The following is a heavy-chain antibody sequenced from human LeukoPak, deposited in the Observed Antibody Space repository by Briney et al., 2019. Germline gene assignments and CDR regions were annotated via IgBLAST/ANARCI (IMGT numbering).Heavy chain of an antibody. D-gene: IGHD1-26*01. CDR2: ISYDGSNE. Sequence: QTGGSLRLSCAASGFTFSRSDMNWVRQAPGKGLEWVAIISYDGSNEYYADSVKGRFTISRDNSKNTLYLQMNSLRAEDTAVYYCARGGSYLSAFDIWGQGTMVTVSS. CDR1: GFTFSRSD. J-gene: IGHJ3*02. CDR3: ARGGSYLSAFDI. V-gene: IGHV3-30*03.